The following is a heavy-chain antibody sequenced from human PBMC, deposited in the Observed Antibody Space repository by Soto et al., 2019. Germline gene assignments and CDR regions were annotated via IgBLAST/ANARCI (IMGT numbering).Heavy chain of an antibody. D-gene: IGHD4-17*01. V-gene: IGHV3-33*01. CDR1: GFTFSSYG. CDR2: IWYDGSNK. J-gene: IGHJ6*03. Sequence: QVQLVESGGGVFQPGRSLRLSCAASGFTFSSYGMHWVRQAPGKGLEWVAVIWYDGSNKYYADSVKGRFTISRDNSKNTLYLQMNSLRAEDTAVYYCARDFGDYKNYYYYYMDVWGKGTTVTVSS. CDR3: ARDFGDYKNYYYYYMDV.